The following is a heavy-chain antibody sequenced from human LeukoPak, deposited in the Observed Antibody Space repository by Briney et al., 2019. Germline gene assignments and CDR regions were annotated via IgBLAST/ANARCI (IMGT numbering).Heavy chain of an antibody. J-gene: IGHJ4*02. V-gene: IGHV3-48*03. CDR3: ASVNYYDSSGYY. CDR2: ISSSGSTI. CDR1: GFTFSSYE. D-gene: IGHD3-22*01. Sequence: GGSLRLSCAASGFTFSSYEMNWVRQAPGKGLEWVSYISSSGSTIYYADSVKGRFTISRDNAKNSLYLQMNSLRAEDTAVYYCASVNYYDSSGYYCGPGTLVTVSS.